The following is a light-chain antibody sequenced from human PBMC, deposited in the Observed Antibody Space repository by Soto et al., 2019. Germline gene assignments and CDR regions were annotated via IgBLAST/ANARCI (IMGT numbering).Light chain of an antibody. CDR3: QQYNSYPYT. CDR2: DAS. CDR1: QSIRSW. V-gene: IGKV1-5*01. Sequence: DIPMTQSPSTLSASVGDRVTITCRSSQSIRSWLAWYQQKPGKAPKLLIYDASSLESGVPSRFSGSGSGTEFTLTISSLQHDDFATYYCQQYNSYPYTFGQGTKLEIK. J-gene: IGKJ2*01.